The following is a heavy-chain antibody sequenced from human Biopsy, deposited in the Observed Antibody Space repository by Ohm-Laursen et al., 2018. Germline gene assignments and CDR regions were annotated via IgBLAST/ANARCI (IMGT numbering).Heavy chain of an antibody. CDR3: ARHPTGFWFDP. V-gene: IGHV4-39*01. CDR2: IFYSGIT. Sequence: SETLSLTCSVSGGSVSSNVAYWAWIRQPPGKGLESIGSIFYSGITYYNPSLQSRVTMSVDTSKNQFSLNLTSVTAADTAVYYCARHPTGFWFDPWGLGAQVTVSS. CDR1: GGSVSSNVAY. J-gene: IGHJ5*02.